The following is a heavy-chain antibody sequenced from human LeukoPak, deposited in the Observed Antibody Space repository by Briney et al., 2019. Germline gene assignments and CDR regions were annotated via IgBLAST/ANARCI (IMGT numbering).Heavy chain of an antibody. CDR3: WYAPDY. CDR2: IKSKTDGGPT. Sequence: GGSLRLSCAASGFTFSTAWMSWVRQAPGKGLEWVGRIKSKTDGGPTEYAAPVKGRFTISRDDSKNTLYLQMNSLIIEDTAVYYCWYAPDYWGQGTLVTVSS. D-gene: IGHD6-13*01. CDR1: GFTFSTAW. V-gene: IGHV3-15*01. J-gene: IGHJ4*02.